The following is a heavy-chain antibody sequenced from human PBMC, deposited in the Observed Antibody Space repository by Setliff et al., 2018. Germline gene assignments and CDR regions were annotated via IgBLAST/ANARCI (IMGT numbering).Heavy chain of an antibody. Sequence: LGESLKIFCQGSGFRFTSHWIGWVRQMPGKGLEWMGLIWPGDSDTKYSPSFQGRVTISADKSINTAYLKLMSVTAADTAVYYCATMRNYYETGNYYSSRWFDPWGQGTLVTVSS. CDR2: IWPGDSDT. J-gene: IGHJ5*02. CDR3: ATMRNYYETGNYYSSRWFDP. CDR1: GFRFTSHW. D-gene: IGHD3-22*01. V-gene: IGHV5-51*01.